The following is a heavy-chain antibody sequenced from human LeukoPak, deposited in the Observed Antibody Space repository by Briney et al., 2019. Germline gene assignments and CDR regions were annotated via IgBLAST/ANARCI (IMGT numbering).Heavy chain of an antibody. CDR1: GFTFSSYA. CDR2: ISGSDGST. J-gene: IGHJ4*02. D-gene: IGHD2-15*01. CDR3: AKGRGYCTGGSCYSDY. Sequence: GGSLRLSCAASGFTFSSYAMIWVRQAPGKGLEWVSTISGSDGSTYYADSVKGRFTISRDNSKNTLYLQMNSLRVEDTAIYYCAKGRGYCTGGSCYSDYWGQGTLVTVSS. V-gene: IGHV3-23*01.